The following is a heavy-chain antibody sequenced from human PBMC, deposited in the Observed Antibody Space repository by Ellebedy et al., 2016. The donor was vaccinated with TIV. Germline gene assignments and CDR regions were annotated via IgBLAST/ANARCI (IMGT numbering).Heavy chain of an antibody. CDR2: ISCSGGDT. Sequence: GESLKISCAASGFTFSTYAMSWVRQAPGKGLEWVSSISCSGGDTYYADSVKGRFTISRDNSKNTLSLQMNSLRAEDTAVYYCARIELTGYWYFDLWGRGTLVTVSS. J-gene: IGHJ2*01. D-gene: IGHD1-1*01. CDR3: ARIELTGYWYFDL. CDR1: GFTFSTYA. V-gene: IGHV3-23*01.